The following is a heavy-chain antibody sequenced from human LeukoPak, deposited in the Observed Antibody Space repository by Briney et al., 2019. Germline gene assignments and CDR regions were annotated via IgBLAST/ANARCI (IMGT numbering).Heavy chain of an antibody. Sequence: ASVKVSCRASGYTFTGYYMHWVRQAPGQGLEWMGWINPNSGGTNYAQKFQGRVTMTRDTSISTAYMELSRLRSDDTAVYYCARLPGGSSSWYRYFQHWGQGTLVTVSS. CDR3: ARLPGGSSSWYRYFQH. CDR2: INPNSGGT. CDR1: GYTFTGYY. J-gene: IGHJ1*01. V-gene: IGHV1-2*02. D-gene: IGHD6-13*01.